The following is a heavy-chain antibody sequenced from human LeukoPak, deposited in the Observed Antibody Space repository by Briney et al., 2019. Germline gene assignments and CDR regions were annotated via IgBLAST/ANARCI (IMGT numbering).Heavy chain of an antibody. V-gene: IGHV3-30*19. J-gene: IGHJ4*02. CDR2: ISYDGSNK. Sequence: GGSLRLSCAASGFTFSSYGMHWVRQAPGKGLEWVAVISYDGSNKYYADSVKGRFTISRDNSKNTLYLQMNSLRAEDTAVYYCARTSQHIPFDYWGQGTLVTVSS. CDR3: ARTSQHIPFDY. CDR1: GFTFSSYG. D-gene: IGHD2-21*01.